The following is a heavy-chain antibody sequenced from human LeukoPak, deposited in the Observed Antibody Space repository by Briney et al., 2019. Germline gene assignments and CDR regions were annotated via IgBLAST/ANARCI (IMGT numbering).Heavy chain of an antibody. CDR3: ARGALYYYYYMDV. CDR1: GGSFSGYY. CDR2: INHSGST. J-gene: IGHJ6*03. V-gene: IGHV4-34*01. Sequence: SETLSLTCAVYGGSFSGYYWSWIRQPPGKGLEWIGEINHSGSTNYNPSPKSRVTISVDTSKNQFSLKLSSVTAADTAVYYCARGALYYYYYMDVWGKGTTVTVSS.